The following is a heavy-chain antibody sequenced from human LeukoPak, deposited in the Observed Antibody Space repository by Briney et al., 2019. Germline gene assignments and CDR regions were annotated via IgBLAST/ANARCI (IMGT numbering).Heavy chain of an antibody. V-gene: IGHV1-2*02. CDR1: GYTFTGYY. CDR3: ARPVTTVTTDELFDY. CDR2: INPNSGGT. Sequence: GASVKVSCKASGYTFTGYYMHWVRQAPGQGLEWMGWINPNSGGTNYAQKFQGRVTMTRDTSISTAYMELSRLRSDDTAVYYCARPVTTVTTDELFDYWGQGTLVTVPS. J-gene: IGHJ4*02. D-gene: IGHD4-17*01.